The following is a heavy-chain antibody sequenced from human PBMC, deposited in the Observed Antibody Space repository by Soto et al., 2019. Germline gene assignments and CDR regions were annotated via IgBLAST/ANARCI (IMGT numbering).Heavy chain of an antibody. CDR1: GGSISSSSYY. Sequence: SSETLSLTCTVSGGSISSSSYYWGWIRQPPGKGLEWIGSIYYSGSTNFNPSLKSRVTISVDTSKNQFSLKLRSVTGADTAVYYCARRYGGNFDYWGQGTLVTVSS. CDR3: ARRYGGNFDY. D-gene: IGHD1-26*01. J-gene: IGHJ4*02. V-gene: IGHV4-39*07. CDR2: IYYSGST.